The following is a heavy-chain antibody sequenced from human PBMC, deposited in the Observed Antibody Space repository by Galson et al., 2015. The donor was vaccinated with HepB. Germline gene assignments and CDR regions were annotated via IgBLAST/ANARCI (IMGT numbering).Heavy chain of an antibody. V-gene: IGHV3-7*03. J-gene: IGHJ5*02. Sequence: SLRLSCAASGFSLSNYWMNWVRQAPGKGLEWVANIKQDESEKSYVDSVKGRFTISRDNARNSLYLQMNSLRDEDTAVYYCARGESGSQYRWFDPWGQGTLVSVSS. CDR1: GFSLSNYW. CDR3: ARGESGSQYRWFDP. D-gene: IGHD1-26*01. CDR2: IKQDESEK.